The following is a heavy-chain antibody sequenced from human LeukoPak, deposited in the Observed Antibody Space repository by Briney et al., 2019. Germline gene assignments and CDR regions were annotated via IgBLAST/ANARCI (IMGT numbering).Heavy chain of an antibody. D-gene: IGHD2-8*02. CDR1: RGSFSGYF. CDR3: ARKGFVESTGWRGAFDV. CDR2: MNDSGST. Sequence: SETLSLTCDVYRGSFSGYFWSWIRQTPGKGLEWLGEMNDSGSTNYNPSLKRRVTISVAVSKNQYSLRLTSVTAAETAVYYCARKGFVESTGWRGAFDVWGQGTMVTVSS. J-gene: IGHJ3*01. V-gene: IGHV4-34*01.